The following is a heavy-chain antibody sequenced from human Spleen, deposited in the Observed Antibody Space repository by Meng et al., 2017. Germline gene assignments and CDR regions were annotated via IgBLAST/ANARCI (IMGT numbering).Heavy chain of an antibody. CDR1: GFTFSNYG. V-gene: IGHV3-33*01. CDR3: ARVKQQLVLYYFDY. Sequence: GESLKISCAASGFTFSNYGIHWVRQAPGKGLEWVAVIWYDESNKYYADSVKGRFTISRDNAKNSLYLQMNSLRAEDTAVYYCARVKQQLVLYYFDYWGQGTLVTVSS. D-gene: IGHD6-13*01. J-gene: IGHJ4*02. CDR2: IWYDESNK.